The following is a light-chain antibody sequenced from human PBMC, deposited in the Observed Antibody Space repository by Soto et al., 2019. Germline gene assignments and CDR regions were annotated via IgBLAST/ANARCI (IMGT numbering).Light chain of an antibody. CDR2: WAS. V-gene: IGKV4-1*01. Sequence: DIVMTQSPDSLAVSLGERATINCKPSQSVLYSSNNKNYLAWYQQKPGQPPKLLIYWASTRASGVPDRFSGSGSGTDSTLTISSLQAEDVAVYYCQQYYNPPITFGQGTRLEIK. J-gene: IGKJ5*01. CDR1: QSVLYSSNNKNY. CDR3: QQYYNPPIT.